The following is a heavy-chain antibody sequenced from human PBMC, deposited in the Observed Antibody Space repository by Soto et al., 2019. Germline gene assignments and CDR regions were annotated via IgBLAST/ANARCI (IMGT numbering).Heavy chain of an antibody. CDR3: ARHMFLYAFPAAAAYFDY. V-gene: IGHV4-39*01. J-gene: IGHJ4*02. D-gene: IGHD2-2*01. Sequence: QLQLQESGPGLVKPSETLSLTCTVSGGSISSSSYYWGWIRQPPGKGLEWIGSIYYSGSTYYNPSLKSRVTISVDTSKNQFSLKLSSVTAADTAVYYCARHMFLYAFPAAAAYFDYWGQGTLVTVSS. CDR1: GGSISSSSYY. CDR2: IYYSGST.